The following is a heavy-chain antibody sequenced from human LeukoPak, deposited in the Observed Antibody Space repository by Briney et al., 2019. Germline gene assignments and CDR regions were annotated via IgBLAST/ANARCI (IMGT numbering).Heavy chain of an antibody. CDR2: IYYSGST. CDR1: GGSISNYY. J-gene: IGHJ3*02. D-gene: IGHD6-13*01. CDR3: ARAVGSSSVDI. Sequence: PWETLSLTSTVSGGSISNYYWSWIRQPPGKGLEWIGYIYYSGSTNYNPSLRSRVTISVDTFKNQFSLNLSSVIAADTAVYYCARAVGSSSVDIWGQGTMVTVSS. V-gene: IGHV4-59*01.